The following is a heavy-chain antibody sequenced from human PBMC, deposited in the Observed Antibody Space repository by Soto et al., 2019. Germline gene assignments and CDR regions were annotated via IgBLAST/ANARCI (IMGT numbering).Heavy chain of an antibody. CDR1: GFTFSSFG. Sequence: GSLRLSCAASGFTFSSFGMNWVRQAPGKGLEWVSYISSSSSTIYYADSVKGRFTISRDNAKNSLYLETNSLRAEDTAVYYCARTNWGGPFDYWGQGTLVTVSS. CDR2: ISSSSSTI. J-gene: IGHJ4*02. CDR3: ARTNWGGPFDY. V-gene: IGHV3-48*01. D-gene: IGHD7-27*01.